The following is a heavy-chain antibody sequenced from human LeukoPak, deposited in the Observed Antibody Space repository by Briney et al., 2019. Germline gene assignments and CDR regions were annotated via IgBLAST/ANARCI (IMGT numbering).Heavy chain of an antibody. V-gene: IGHV3-23*01. D-gene: IGHD3-9*01. Sequence: PGGSLGLPCAVSGFPFSNYAMTWVPQAPGKGLEWVAGISTSGGDTYYADSVKGRFTISRDNSKNTVFLQMNSLRAEDTAVYFCAKDQRYWAVWGQGTTVTVSS. CDR2: ISTSGGDT. CDR1: GFPFSNYA. J-gene: IGHJ6*02. CDR3: AKDQRYWAV.